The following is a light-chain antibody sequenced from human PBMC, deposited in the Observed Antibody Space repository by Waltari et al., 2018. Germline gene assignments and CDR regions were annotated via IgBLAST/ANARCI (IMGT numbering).Light chain of an antibody. V-gene: IGKV3-20*01. CDR2: DAS. CDR3: QKYGRTPRP. CDR1: QSLGNTY. Sequence: EIVLTQSPGTLSLSPGEIASLPCRASQSLGNTYLAWYQQKPGQAPRLLIFDASRRATGIPDRFSGSGSGTDFTLTISRLEPEDFAVYFCQKYGRTPRPFGGGTKVEI. J-gene: IGKJ4*01.